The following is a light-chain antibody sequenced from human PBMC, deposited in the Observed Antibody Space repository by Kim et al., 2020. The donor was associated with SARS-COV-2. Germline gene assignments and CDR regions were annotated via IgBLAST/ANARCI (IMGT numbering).Light chain of an antibody. J-gene: IGLJ2*01. Sequence: GQSVTISCTRTSSDVGAYNFISWYLQHPGEAPKLVIYEVSKRPSGVPDRVSGSKSGNTASLTVSGLQAEDEADYYCSSYAGSNNVIFGGGTKLTVL. CDR1: SSDVGAYNF. CDR2: EVS. CDR3: SSYAGSNNVI. V-gene: IGLV2-8*01.